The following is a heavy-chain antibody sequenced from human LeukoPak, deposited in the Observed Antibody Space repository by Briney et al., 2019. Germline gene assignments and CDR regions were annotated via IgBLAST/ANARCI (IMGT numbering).Heavy chain of an antibody. V-gene: IGHV1-2*02. D-gene: IGHD1-26*01. CDR1: GYTFTGYS. CDR3: ATSGSYRIIDY. Sequence: ASVKVSCKASGYTFTGYSMHWVRQAPGQGLEWMGWINPSSGATNYAQKFQGRVTMTRDTSISTAYMELSRLRSDDTAVYYCATSGSYRIIDYWGQGTLVTVSS. CDR2: INPSSGAT. J-gene: IGHJ4*02.